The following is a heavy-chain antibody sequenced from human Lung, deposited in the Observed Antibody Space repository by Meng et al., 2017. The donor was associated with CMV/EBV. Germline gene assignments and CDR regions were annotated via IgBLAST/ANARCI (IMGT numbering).Heavy chain of an antibody. V-gene: IGHV3-30-3*01. Sequence: CGLTFSRYAMHGVRQAPGKGLDWVAVITYDATNQYYADSVNGRFTISRSNSKNTLYLQMNSLRAEATGLYYCARSPGAAAVPAFDYWGQGTLVTVSS. CDR1: GLTFSRYA. CDR3: ARSPGAAAVPAFDY. CDR2: ITYDATNQ. J-gene: IGHJ4*02. D-gene: IGHD6-13*01.